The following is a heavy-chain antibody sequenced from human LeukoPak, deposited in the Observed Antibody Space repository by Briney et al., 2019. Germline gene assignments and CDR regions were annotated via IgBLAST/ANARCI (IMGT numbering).Heavy chain of an antibody. CDR2: MYYTGNT. V-gene: IGHV4-30-4*07. J-gene: IGHJ4*02. CDR3: ARGRGSYGPYYFDY. CDR1: GGSISSGGYS. D-gene: IGHD1-26*01. Sequence: PSETLSLTCAVSGGSISSGGYSWSWIRQPPGKGLEWIGYMYYTGNTHYNPSLRSRITISVDTSKNQFSLKLSSVTAADTAVYYCARGRGSYGPYYFDYWGQGTLVTVSS.